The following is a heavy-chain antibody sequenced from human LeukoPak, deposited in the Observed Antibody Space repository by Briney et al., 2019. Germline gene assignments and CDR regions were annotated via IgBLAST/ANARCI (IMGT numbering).Heavy chain of an antibody. CDR1: GYNFNGYY. Sequence: ASVNISCKTSGYNFNGYYLHWVRQAPGRGLEWMGWIKPSSSFTDSAERFKDRVTMTSGTSITTAYMELNSLRSDDTAVYYCARGHKTNYYGNSFDPWGQGTLVTVSS. J-gene: IGHJ5*02. CDR2: IKPSSSFT. V-gene: IGHV1-2*02. CDR3: ARGHKTNYYGNSFDP. D-gene: IGHD3-10*01.